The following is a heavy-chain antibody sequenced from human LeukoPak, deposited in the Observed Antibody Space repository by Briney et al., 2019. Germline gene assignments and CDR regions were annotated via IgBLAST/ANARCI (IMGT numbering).Heavy chain of an antibody. J-gene: IGHJ3*02. D-gene: IGHD1-7*01. V-gene: IGHV4-34*01. CDR3: ARAETNRTPFDRITGTKRGDAFDI. CDR2: INHSGST. CDR1: GGSFSGYY. Sequence: PSETLSLTCAVYGGSFSGYYWSWICQPPGKGLEWIGEINHSGSTNYNPSLKSRVTISVDTSKNQFSLRLSSVTAADTAVYYCARAETNRTPFDRITGTKRGDAFDIWGQGTMVTVSS.